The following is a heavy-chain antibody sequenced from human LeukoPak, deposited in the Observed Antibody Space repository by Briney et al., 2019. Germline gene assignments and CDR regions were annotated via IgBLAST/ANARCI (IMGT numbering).Heavy chain of an antibody. D-gene: IGHD5-18*01. CDR1: GGSISSYY. CDR2: IYYSGST. V-gene: IGHV4-59*12. J-gene: IGHJ4*02. CDR3: AREMRTAMVTFDY. Sequence: SETLSLTCTVSGGSISSYYWSWIRQPPGKGLEWIGYIYYSGSTNYNPSLKSRVTMSVDTSKNQFSLKLSSVTAADTAVYYCAREMRTAMVTFDYWGQGTLVTVSS.